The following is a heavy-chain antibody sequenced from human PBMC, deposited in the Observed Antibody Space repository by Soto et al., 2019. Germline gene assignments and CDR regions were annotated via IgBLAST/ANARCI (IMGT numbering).Heavy chain of an antibody. Sequence: GASVKVSCKASGYTFTGYYMHWVRQAPGQGLEWMGWINPNSGGTNYAQKFQGWVTMTRDTSISTAYMELSRLRSDDTAVYYCARARGDYSSSWYVPLAHFDYWGQGTLVTVSS. CDR1: GYTFTGYY. D-gene: IGHD6-13*01. CDR2: INPNSGGT. V-gene: IGHV1-2*04. J-gene: IGHJ4*02. CDR3: ARARGDYSSSWYVPLAHFDY.